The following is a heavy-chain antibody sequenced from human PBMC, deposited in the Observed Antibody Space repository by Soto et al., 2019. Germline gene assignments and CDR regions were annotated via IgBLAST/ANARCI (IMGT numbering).Heavy chain of an antibody. CDR1: RYTFTGYY. Sequence: VQSGTEMKTPGASVKVTCKTSRYTFTGYYMHWVRQAPGQGLEWMGWIDPDSGDTNYVQKFQGRVTMTRDTSSATAYLEVSGLRRDDTAIYYCARSHSAYYYYGMDAWGQGTAVSVSS. V-gene: IGHV1-2*02. CDR3: ARSHSAYYYYGMDA. CDR2: IDPDSGDT. J-gene: IGHJ6*02.